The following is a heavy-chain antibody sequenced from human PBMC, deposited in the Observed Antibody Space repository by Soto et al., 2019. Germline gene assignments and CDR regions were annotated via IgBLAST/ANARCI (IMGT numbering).Heavy chain of an antibody. CDR1: GGTFSSYA. CDR3: ARQGHPTTVSRSRGYYYGMDV. J-gene: IGHJ6*02. CDR2: IIPIFGTA. Sequence: QVQLVQSGAEVKKPGSSVKVSCKASGGTFSSYAISWVRQAPGQGLEWMGGIIPIFGTANSASKLQGRVTITADESTSTAYMGLSSLRCGDTAVYYCARQGHPTTVSRSRGYYYGMDVWGQGTTVTVSS. D-gene: IGHD4-17*01. V-gene: IGHV1-69*01.